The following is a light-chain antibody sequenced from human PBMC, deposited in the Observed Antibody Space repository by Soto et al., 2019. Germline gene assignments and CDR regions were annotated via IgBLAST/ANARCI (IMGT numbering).Light chain of an antibody. CDR3: QQYGSSPLT. Sequence: EIVLTQSPGTLSLSPGKRPTLSCRASQSVSSSYLAWYQQKPGQAPRLLIYGASSRATGIPDRFSGSGSGTDFTLTISRLEHEEFAVYYCQQYGSSPLTFGGGTKVEIK. CDR2: GAS. J-gene: IGKJ4*01. CDR1: QSVSSSY. V-gene: IGKV3-20*01.